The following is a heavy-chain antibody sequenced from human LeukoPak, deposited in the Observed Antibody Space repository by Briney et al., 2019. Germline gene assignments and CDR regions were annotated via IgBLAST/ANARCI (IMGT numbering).Heavy chain of an antibody. CDR1: GFSFHEYG. CDR2: ISRNSGSI. V-gene: IGHV3-9*03. Sequence: GGSLRLSCAAAGFSFHEYGMHWVRRAPGKSLEWVSGISRNSGSIGYADSVKGRFTISRDNAKNSLYLQMSSLRAEDMALYYCAKDYWAYDKYFDYWGQGTLVTVSS. D-gene: IGHD3-22*01. J-gene: IGHJ4*02. CDR3: AKDYWAYDKYFDY.